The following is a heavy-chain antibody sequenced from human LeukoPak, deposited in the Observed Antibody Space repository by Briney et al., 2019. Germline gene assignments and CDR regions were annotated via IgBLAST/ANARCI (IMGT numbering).Heavy chain of an antibody. J-gene: IGHJ5*02. CDR2: IYYSGST. CDR3: ARHGTTGTNLNWFDP. D-gene: IGHD1-1*01. V-gene: IGHV4-59*01. CDR1: GGAISSFY. Sequence: SQTLSLTCTGSGGAISSFYWSWIRQPPGKGLEWIGYIYYSGSTNYNPSLKSRVTISIDTSKSQFSLKVSSVTAADTAVYYCARHGTTGTNLNWFDPWGQGTLVTVSS.